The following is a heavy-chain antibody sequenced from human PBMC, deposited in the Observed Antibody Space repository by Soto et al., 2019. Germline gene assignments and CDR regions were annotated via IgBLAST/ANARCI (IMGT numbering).Heavy chain of an antibody. CDR3: AREMKSGYDEDAFDI. D-gene: IGHD5-12*01. J-gene: IGHJ3*02. Sequence: LPALSLTCALPGESVSSNSAAWNWIRQYPSRGLEWLGRTYYRSKWYNDYAVSVKSPITINPDTSKNQFSLQLNSVTPEDMAVYYCAREMKSGYDEDAFDIWGQGTMVTVSS. V-gene: IGHV6-1*01. CDR1: GESVSSNSAA. CDR2: TYYRSKWYN.